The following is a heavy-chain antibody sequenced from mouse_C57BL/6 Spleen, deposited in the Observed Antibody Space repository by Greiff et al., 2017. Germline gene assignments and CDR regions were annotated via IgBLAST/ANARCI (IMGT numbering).Heavy chain of an antibody. D-gene: IGHD1-1*01. J-gene: IGHJ1*03. CDR3: ARTGLGGSSLGYFDV. CDR2: IYPRSGNT. CDR1: GYTFTSYG. Sequence: QVQLQQSGAELARPGASVKLSCKASGYTFTSYGISWVKQRTGQGLEWIGEIYPRSGNTYYNEKFKGKATLTADKSSSTAYMELRSLTSEDSAVYFCARTGLGGSSLGYFDVWGTGTTVTVSS. V-gene: IGHV1-81*01.